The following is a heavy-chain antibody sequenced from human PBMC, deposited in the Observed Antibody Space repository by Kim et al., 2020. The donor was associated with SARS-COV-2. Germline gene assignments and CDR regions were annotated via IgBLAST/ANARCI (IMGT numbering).Heavy chain of an antibody. J-gene: IGHJ6*02. D-gene: IGHD6-13*01. CDR3: AKELIAAAGTGYYYGMDV. V-gene: IGHV3-30*02. Sequence: KGRFTISRDKSKNTLSLQMNSLRAEDTAVYYCAKELIAAAGTGYYYGMDVWGQGTTVTVSS.